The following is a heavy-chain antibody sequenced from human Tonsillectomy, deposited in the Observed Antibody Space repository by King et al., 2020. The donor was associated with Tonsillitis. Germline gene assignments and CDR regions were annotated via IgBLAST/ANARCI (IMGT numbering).Heavy chain of an antibody. D-gene: IGHD3-16*01. V-gene: IGHV4-4*07. J-gene: IGHJ3*02. CDR3: ARVPEDASLIAENDAFEI. CDR2: LYSSGST. CDR1: GGSISGYY. Sequence: QLQESGPGLVKPSETLSVTCTVSGGSISGYYWSWIRQSAGKGLEWIGRLYSSGSTNYHPPLHNRGTMALDTAKNQFSLNLKSVTAADPAVYYWARVPEDASLIAENDAFEIWGQGTRVTVSS.